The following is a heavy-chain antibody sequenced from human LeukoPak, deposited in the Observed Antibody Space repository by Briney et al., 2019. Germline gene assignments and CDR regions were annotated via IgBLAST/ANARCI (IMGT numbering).Heavy chain of an antibody. CDR3: ARVLNYYDSSGYYDDYYYYYMDV. J-gene: IGHJ6*03. CDR1: GGSISSYY. CDR2: IYYSGST. V-gene: IGHV4-59*01. Sequence: PSETLSLTCTVSGGSISSYYWSWIRRPPGKGLEWIGYIYYSGSTNYNPSLKSRVTISVDTSKNQFSLKLSSVTAADTAVYYCARVLNYYDSSGYYDDYYYYYMDVWGKGTTVTVSS. D-gene: IGHD3-22*01.